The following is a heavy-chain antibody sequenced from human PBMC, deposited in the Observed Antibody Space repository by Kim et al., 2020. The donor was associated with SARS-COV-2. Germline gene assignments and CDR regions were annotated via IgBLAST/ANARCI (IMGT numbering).Heavy chain of an antibody. CDR3: ARNRIWFGEPIGYGMDV. Sequence: SETLSLTCTVSGGSISSSSYYWGWIRQPPGKGLEWIGSIYYSGSTYYNPSLKSRVTISVDTSKNQFSLKLSSVTAADTAVYYCARNRIWFGEPIGYGMDVWGQGTTVTVSS. CDR2: IYYSGST. J-gene: IGHJ6*02. V-gene: IGHV4-39*07. D-gene: IGHD3-10*01. CDR1: GGSISSSSYY.